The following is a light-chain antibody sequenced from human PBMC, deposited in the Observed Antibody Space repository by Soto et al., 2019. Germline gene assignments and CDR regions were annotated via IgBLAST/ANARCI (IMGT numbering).Light chain of an antibody. CDR1: QSVGTW. CDR3: QQYRSKPWT. CDR2: GAS. V-gene: IGKV1-5*01. J-gene: IGKJ1*01. Sequence: IQKTQAPSTLPASEGGRVTITCRASQSVGTWVAWYQQKPGKAPKLLIYGASTMESGVPSRFSGSGSGTEFTLTITTLEPEDFATYYCQQYRSKPWTFGPGTKVDIK.